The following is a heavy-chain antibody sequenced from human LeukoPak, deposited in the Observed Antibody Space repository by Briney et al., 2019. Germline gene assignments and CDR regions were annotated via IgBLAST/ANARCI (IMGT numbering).Heavy chain of an antibody. J-gene: IGHJ4*02. CDR1: GYRFINYW. CDR2: IFPGDSDA. D-gene: IGHD2-2*01. Sequence: GESLKFSCKGSGYRFINYWIGWVRQIPGKGLEWMGIIFPGDSDARASPSVQGEVTISADKTISTAYLQWSSLKASDTAMYYCARRQGCSSTSCPPDYWGQGTLVTVSP. V-gene: IGHV5-51*01. CDR3: ARRQGCSSTSCPPDY.